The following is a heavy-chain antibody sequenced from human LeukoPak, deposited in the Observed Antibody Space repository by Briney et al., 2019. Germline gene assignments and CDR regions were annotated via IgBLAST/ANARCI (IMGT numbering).Heavy chain of an antibody. CDR1: GGSISSYY. D-gene: IGHD1-26*01. CDR3: ASGSYSIDAFDI. J-gene: IGHJ3*02. V-gene: IGHV4-59*08. Sequence: SETLSLTCTVSGGSISSYYWSWIRQPPGKGLEWIGYIYYGGSTNYNPSLKSRVTISVDTSKNQFSLKLSSVTAADTAVYYCASGSYSIDAFDIWGQGTMVTVSS. CDR2: IYYGGST.